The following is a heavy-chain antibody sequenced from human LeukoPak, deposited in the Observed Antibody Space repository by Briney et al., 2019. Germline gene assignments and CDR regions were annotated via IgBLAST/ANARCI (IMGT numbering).Heavy chain of an antibody. J-gene: IGHJ3*02. D-gene: IGHD4-23*01. CDR2: IYHSGST. V-gene: IGHV4-4*02. CDR1: GGSISSSNW. Sequence: PSGTLSLTCAVSGGSISSSNWWSWVRQPPGKGLEWIGEIYHSGSTNYNPSLKSRVTISVDKSKNQFSLKLSSETAADTAVYYCARSLQLRSDAFDIWGQGTMVTVSS. CDR3: ARSLQLRSDAFDI.